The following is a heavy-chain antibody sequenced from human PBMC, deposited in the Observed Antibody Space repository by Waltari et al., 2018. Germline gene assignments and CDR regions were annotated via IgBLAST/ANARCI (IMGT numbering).Heavy chain of an antibody. Sequence: QLVESGGGLVQPGGSLRLSCDASGPPFYSYTMHWVRQAPGKGLQYVSTINNNGGGTHYADSVKGRFSISRDNSRNKVFLQMGGLRLEDTAVYYCATDFRKSSCSWGQGTLVIVSS. CDR2: INNNGGGT. D-gene: IGHD6-6*01. V-gene: IGHV3-64*07. CDR3: ATDFRKSSCS. J-gene: IGHJ4*02. CDR1: GPPFYSYT.